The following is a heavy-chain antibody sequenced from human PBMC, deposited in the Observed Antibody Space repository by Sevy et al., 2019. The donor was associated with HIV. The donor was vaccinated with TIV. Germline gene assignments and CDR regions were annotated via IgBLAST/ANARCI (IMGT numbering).Heavy chain of an antibody. CDR3: ARLNRGSGYFYFDY. Sequence: SETLSLTCTVSGGSISSSSYYWGWIRQPPGKGLEWIGSIYYSGSTYYNPSLKSRVTISVDTSKNQFSLKLSSVTAADTAVYYCARLNRGSGYFYFDYWGQGTLVTVSP. J-gene: IGHJ4*02. V-gene: IGHV4-39*01. D-gene: IGHD3-22*01. CDR2: IYYSGST. CDR1: GGSISSSSYY.